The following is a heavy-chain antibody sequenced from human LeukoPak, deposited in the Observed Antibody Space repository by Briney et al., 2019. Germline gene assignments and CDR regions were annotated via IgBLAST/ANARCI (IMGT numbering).Heavy chain of an antibody. CDR2: IRYDGSNK. D-gene: IGHD3-16*01. CDR1: GFTFSSYG. CDR3: ARELNGYGYYFFDY. Sequence: GGSLRLSCAASGFTFSSYGMHWVRQAPGKGLEWVAFIRYDGSNKYYADSVKGRFTISRDNSKNTLYLQMNGLGAEDTAVYYCARELNGYGYYFFDYWGPGTLVTVSS. V-gene: IGHV3-30*02. J-gene: IGHJ4*02.